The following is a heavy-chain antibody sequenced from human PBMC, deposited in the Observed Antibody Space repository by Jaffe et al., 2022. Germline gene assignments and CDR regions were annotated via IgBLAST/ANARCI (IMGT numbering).Heavy chain of an antibody. J-gene: IGHJ4*02. CDR1: GFTFSSYG. V-gene: IGHV3-30*02. CDR2: IRYDGSNK. CDR3: AKDGGYDYGDYPLDY. Sequence: QVQLVESGGGVVQPGGSLRLSCAASGFTFSSYGMHWVRQAPGKGLEWVAFIRYDGSNKYYADSVKGRFTISRDNSKNTLYLQMNSLRAEDTAVYYCAKDGGYDYGDYPLDYWGQGTLVTVSS. D-gene: IGHD4-17*01.